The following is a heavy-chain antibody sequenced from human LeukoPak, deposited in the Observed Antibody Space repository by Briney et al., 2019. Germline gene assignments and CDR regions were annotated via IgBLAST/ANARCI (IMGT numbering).Heavy chain of an antibody. Sequence: GGSLRLSCAASGFTFSNHGMNWVRQAPGKGLEWVSGISPSGDITYYADSVKGRFTISRDNSKNTLYLQMNSLRAEDTAVYYCARRGYSYEAYDYWGQGTLVTVSS. V-gene: IGHV3-23*01. J-gene: IGHJ4*02. CDR2: ISPSGDIT. CDR1: GFTFSNHG. CDR3: ARRGYSYEAYDY. D-gene: IGHD5-18*01.